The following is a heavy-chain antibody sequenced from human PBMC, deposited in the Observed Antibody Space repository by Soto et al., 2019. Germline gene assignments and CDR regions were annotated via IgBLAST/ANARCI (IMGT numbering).Heavy chain of an antibody. J-gene: IGHJ5*02. V-gene: IGHV4-34*01. CDR3: ARLEWLDNWFDP. CDR1: GGSFSGYY. CDR2: IYHSGST. Sequence: SETLSLTCAVYGGSFSGYYWSWIRQPPGKGLEWIGEIYHSGSTNYNPSLKSRVTISVDKSKNQFSLKLSSVTAADTAVYYCARLEWLDNWFDPWGQGTLVTVSS. D-gene: IGHD3-3*01.